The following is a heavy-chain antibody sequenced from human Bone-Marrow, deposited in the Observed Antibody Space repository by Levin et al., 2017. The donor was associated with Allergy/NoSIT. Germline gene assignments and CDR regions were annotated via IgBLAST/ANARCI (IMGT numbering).Heavy chain of an antibody. CDR3: AKDMGKGNGWNYYSYYALDA. CDR1: GFTFDDYA. CDR2: IGWNSGRK. J-gene: IGHJ6*02. D-gene: IGHD1-7*01. V-gene: IGHV3-9*01. Sequence: GGSLRLSCVASGFTFDDYAMHWVRQAPGKGLEWVSGIGWNSGRKNYADSVKGRFSISRDNTKNSLYLQMNSLSTEDTAWYYCAKDMGKGNGWNYYSYYALDAWGQGTTVTVSS.